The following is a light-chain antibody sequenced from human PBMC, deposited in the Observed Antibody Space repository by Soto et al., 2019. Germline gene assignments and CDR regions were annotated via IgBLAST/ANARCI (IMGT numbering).Light chain of an antibody. V-gene: IGKV1-5*01. CDR2: GAS. CDR3: QYYTLSSGP. Sequence: QMTQSPSTLSASVGDRVTISCWASQDIYTYVAWYRRKSGRSPELLISGASTLESGVPPRFIGSGSGSDFTLTIAGLQPEDFATYYCQYYTLSSGPFGQGTKVE. J-gene: IGKJ1*01. CDR1: QDIYTY.